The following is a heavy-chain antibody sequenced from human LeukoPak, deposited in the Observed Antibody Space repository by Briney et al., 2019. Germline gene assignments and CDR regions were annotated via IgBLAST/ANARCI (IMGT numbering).Heavy chain of an antibody. CDR1: GFTFSSYG. CDR2: IRYDGSNK. Sequence: GGSLRLSCAASGFTFSSYGMHWVRQAPGKGLEWVAFIRYDGSNKYYADSVKGRFTISRDNSKNTLYLQMNSLRAEDTAVYYCARGSRKQLVISYYYYMDVWGKGTTVTVSS. CDR3: ARGSRKQLVISYYYYMDV. J-gene: IGHJ6*03. V-gene: IGHV3-30*02. D-gene: IGHD6-6*01.